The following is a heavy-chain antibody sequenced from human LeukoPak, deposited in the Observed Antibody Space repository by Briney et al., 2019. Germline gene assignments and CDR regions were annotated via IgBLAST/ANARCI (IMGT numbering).Heavy chain of an antibody. D-gene: IGHD5-18*01. V-gene: IGHV4-39*07. CDR2: IYYSGST. Sequence: PAETLSLTCTVSGGSISSSSYYWGWIRQPPGKGREWIGSIYYSGSTYYNPSLKSRVPISVDKSKNQFSLKLSSVTAADTAVYYCAERAMVPFDYWGQGTLVTVSS. CDR3: AERAMVPFDY. J-gene: IGHJ4*02. CDR1: GGSISSSSYY.